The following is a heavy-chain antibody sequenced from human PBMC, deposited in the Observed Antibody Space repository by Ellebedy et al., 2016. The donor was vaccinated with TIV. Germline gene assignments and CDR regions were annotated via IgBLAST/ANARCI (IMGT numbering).Heavy chain of an antibody. Sequence: SGPTLVXPPQPLTLTCTFSGFSLTTSGVGVGWIRQPPGKTLEWLAIIYWDDDKRYIPSLKTRLTITKDTSKNQVLPTITNMDPVDTATYYCALRRLEAAVNWGQGTLVTVSS. CDR2: IYWDDDK. J-gene: IGHJ4*02. CDR1: GFSLTTSGVG. V-gene: IGHV2-5*02. D-gene: IGHD6-25*01. CDR3: ALRRLEAAVN.